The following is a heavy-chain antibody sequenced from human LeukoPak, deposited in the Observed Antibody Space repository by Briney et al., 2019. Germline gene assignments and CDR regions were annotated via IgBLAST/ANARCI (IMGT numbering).Heavy chain of an antibody. D-gene: IGHD5-18*01. CDR3: AKDFKGYSYGYGLDH. Sequence: GGSLRLSCAASGFTFSSYGMHWVRQAPGKGLEWVAVISYDGSNKYYADSVKGRFTISRDNSKNTLYLQMNSLRAEDTAVYYCAKDFKGYSYGYGLDHWGQGTLVTVSS. V-gene: IGHV3-30*18. CDR1: GFTFSSYG. CDR2: ISYDGSNK. J-gene: IGHJ1*01.